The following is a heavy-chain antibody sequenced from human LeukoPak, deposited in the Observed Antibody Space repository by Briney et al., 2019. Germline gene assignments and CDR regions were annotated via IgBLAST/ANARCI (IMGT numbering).Heavy chain of an antibody. Sequence: SETLSLTCTVSGGSISSSSYYWGWIRQPPGKGLEWIGSIYYSGSTYYNPSLKSRVTISVGTSKNQFSLKLSSVTAADTAVYYCATDYGRYFDYWGQGTLVTVSS. D-gene: IGHD4-17*01. CDR2: IYYSGST. CDR1: GGSISSSSYY. J-gene: IGHJ4*02. CDR3: ATDYGRYFDY. V-gene: IGHV4-39*01.